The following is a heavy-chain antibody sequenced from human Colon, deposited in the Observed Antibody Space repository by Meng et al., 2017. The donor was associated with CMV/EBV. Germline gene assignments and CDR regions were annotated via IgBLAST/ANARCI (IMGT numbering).Heavy chain of an antibody. J-gene: IGHJ6*02. CDR3: ARVVAVVPLAHPTRYYFYAMDV. D-gene: IGHD2-15*01. V-gene: IGHV3-21*01. Sequence: GESLKISCAASGFTFSTYSMNWVRQAPGKGLEWVSSISYDSGYIYYADSVKGRFTISRDDAMKSLYLQMNSLRAEDTAVYYCARVVAVVPLAHPTRYYFYAMDVWGQGTTVTVSS. CDR2: ISYDSGYI. CDR1: GFTFSTYS.